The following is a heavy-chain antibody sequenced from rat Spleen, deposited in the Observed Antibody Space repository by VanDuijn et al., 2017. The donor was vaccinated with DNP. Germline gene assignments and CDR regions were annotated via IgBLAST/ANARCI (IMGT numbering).Heavy chain of an antibody. J-gene: IGHJ3*01. CDR2: ISTSGSST. CDR1: GFTFSNFP. CDR3: ARQRVMYTTATGFAY. V-gene: IGHV5-46*01. D-gene: IGHD1-6*01. Sequence: EVQLVESGGGLVQPGRSMKLSCATSGFTFSNFPMAWVRQAPTKGLEWVATISTSGSSTYYRDSVKGRFTISRDDAKNTLYLQMNSLRSEDTATYYCARQRVMYTTATGFAYWGQGTLVTVSS.